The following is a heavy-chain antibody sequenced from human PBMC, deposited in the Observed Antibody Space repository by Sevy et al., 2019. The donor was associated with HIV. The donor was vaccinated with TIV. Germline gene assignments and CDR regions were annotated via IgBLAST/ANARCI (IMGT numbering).Heavy chain of an antibody. Sequence: SDTLSLTCTVSGGSISSGGYYWSWIRQHPGKGLEWIGYIYYSGSNYYNPSLKSRVTISVDTSKNQFSLKLSSVTAADTAVYYCARVRVYAIYGDYWGQGTLVTVSS. J-gene: IGHJ4*02. CDR2: IYYSGSN. V-gene: IGHV4-31*03. CDR1: GGSISSGGYY. D-gene: IGHD2-8*01. CDR3: ARVRVYAIYGDY.